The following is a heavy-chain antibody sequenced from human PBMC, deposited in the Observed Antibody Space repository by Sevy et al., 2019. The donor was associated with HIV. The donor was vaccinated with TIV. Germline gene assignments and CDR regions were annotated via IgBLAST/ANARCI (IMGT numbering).Heavy chain of an antibody. CDR2: ISVSAET. Sequence: GGSLRLSCAASGFTFSKYAMTWVRQAPGKGLEWVSTISVSAETYYADAVKGRFAISRDNSKNTLYLQFNSLGADDTAVYYCAQGSIAAPGIFDYWVQGTLVTVSS. CDR1: GFTFSKYA. J-gene: IGHJ4*02. D-gene: IGHD6-13*01. V-gene: IGHV3-23*01. CDR3: AQGSIAAPGIFDY.